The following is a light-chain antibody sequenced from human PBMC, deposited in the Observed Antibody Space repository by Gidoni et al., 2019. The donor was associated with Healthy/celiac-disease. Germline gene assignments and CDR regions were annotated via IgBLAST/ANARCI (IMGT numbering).Light chain of an antibody. CDR3: AAWDDSLNGPWV. V-gene: IGLV1-44*01. CDR1: SSNIGSNT. J-gene: IGLJ3*02. CDR2: SNN. Sequence: QSVLTQPPSASGTPGQRVTISCSGSSSNIGSNTVNWYQQLPGPAPKLHIYSNNQRPSGVPDRFSGAKSGTSASLAISGLQSEDEADYYCAAWDDSLNGPWVFGGGTKLPVL.